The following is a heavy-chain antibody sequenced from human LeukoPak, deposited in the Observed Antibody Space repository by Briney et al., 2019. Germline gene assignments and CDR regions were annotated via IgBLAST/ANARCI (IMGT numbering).Heavy chain of an antibody. J-gene: IGHJ4*02. V-gene: IGHV4-34*01. CDR1: GGSFSGYY. Sequence: SETLSLTCAVYGGSFSGYYWSWIRQPPGKGLEWIGEINHSGSTNYNPSLKSRVTISVDTSKNQFSLKLSSVTAADTAVYYCARAYLYCSSTRCQHPFDYWGQGTLVTVSS. D-gene: IGHD2-2*01. CDR2: INHSGST. CDR3: ARAYLYCSSTRCQHPFDY.